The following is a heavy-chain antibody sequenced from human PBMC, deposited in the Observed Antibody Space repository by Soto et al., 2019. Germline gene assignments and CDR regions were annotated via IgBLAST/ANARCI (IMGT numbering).Heavy chain of an antibody. J-gene: IGHJ4*02. V-gene: IGHV3-9*01. D-gene: IGHD2-21*01. CDR3: AKPRGGDYFDY. Sequence: GGSLRLSCAASGFTFDDYAMHWVRQAPGKGLEWVSGISWNSGSIGYADSVKGRFTISRDNAKNSLYLQMNSLRAEDTALYYCAKPRGGDYFDYWGQGTLVTVSS. CDR2: ISWNSGSI. CDR1: GFTFDDYA.